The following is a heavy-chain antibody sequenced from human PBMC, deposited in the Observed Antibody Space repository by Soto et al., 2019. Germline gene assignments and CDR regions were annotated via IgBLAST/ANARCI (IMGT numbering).Heavy chain of an antibody. J-gene: IGHJ4*02. CDR3: ARDKITGLFDY. CDR1: GDSISSSNYF. D-gene: IGHD2-8*02. Sequence: SETLSLTCTVSGDSISSSNYFWGWIRQPPGKGLEWIGTIFYSGSTYYNPSLKSRVTISVDTSKNQFSLKLTSVTAADTVVYYCARDKITGLFDYWGQGTLVTVSS. CDR2: IFYSGST. V-gene: IGHV4-39*02.